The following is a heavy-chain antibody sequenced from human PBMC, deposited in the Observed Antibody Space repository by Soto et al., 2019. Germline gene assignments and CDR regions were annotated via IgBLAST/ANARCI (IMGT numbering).Heavy chain of an antibody. D-gene: IGHD6-13*01. Sequence: GESLKISCKGSGYSFSSYWINWVRQMPGKGLEWIGRIDPSDSYTNYSPSFQGLVTISADKSISTAYLQWSSLKASDTAMYYCARHEITAAVDVGVSCGMDVWGQGTTVTVSS. J-gene: IGHJ6*02. CDR1: GYSFSSYW. CDR3: ARHEITAAVDVGVSCGMDV. V-gene: IGHV5-10-1*01. CDR2: IDPSDSYT.